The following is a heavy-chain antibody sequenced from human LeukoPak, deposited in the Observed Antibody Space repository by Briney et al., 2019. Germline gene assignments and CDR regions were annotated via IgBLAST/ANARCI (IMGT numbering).Heavy chain of an antibody. D-gene: IGHD4-11*01. Sequence: SETLSLTCTVSGGSISSGGYYWSWIRQPPGKGLEWIGYIYHSGSTYYNPSLKSRVTISVDRSKNQFSLKLSSVTAADTAVYYCARRHFSDYVRLDIWGQGTMVTVSS. CDR1: GGSISSGGYY. CDR2: IYHSGST. V-gene: IGHV4-30-2*01. CDR3: ARRHFSDYVRLDI. J-gene: IGHJ3*02.